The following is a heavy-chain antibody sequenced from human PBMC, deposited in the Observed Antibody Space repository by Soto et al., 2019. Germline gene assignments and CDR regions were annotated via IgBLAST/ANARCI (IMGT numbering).Heavy chain of an antibody. Sequence: ASVKVSCKASGGTFSSYAISWVRQAPGQGLEWMGGIIPIFGTANYAQKFQGRVTITADESTSTAYMELSSLRSEDTAVYYCASLSGYAGYYGMDVWGQGTTVTVSS. J-gene: IGHJ6*02. CDR1: GGTFSSYA. V-gene: IGHV1-69*13. CDR2: IIPIFGTA. CDR3: ASLSGYAGYYGMDV. D-gene: IGHD5-12*01.